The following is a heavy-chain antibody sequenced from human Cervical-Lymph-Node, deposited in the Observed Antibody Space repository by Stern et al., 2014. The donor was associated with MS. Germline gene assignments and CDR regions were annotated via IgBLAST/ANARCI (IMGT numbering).Heavy chain of an antibody. Sequence: QVQLGQSGAEVKKPGASVTISCKASGYTFTDYFMHWMRQAPGQGPEWMGRVNPSSGVTLYAQKFEGRVTMSRDKSISTAYLELTNLTSDDAAVYYCATRRGCSGGSCSSRSLDYWGQGTLVSVSS. V-gene: IGHV1-2*06. CDR1: GYTFTDYF. D-gene: IGHD2-15*01. CDR2: VNPSSGVT. CDR3: ATRRGCSGGSCSSRSLDY. J-gene: IGHJ4*02.